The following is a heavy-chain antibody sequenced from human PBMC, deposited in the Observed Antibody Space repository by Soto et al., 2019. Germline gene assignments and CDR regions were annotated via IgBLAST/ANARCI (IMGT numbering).Heavy chain of an antibody. V-gene: IGHV3-64D*06. Sequence: GGSLRLSCSASRFTFSSCAMHWVRQAPGKGLEYVSGITSDGDNTYHADSVKGRFTISRDNSKNTLYLQMSSLRVDDTAVYYCAKGNQLLRHYFESWGQGALVTVSS. CDR2: ITSDGDNT. CDR3: AKGNQLLRHYFES. J-gene: IGHJ4*02. D-gene: IGHD4-4*01. CDR1: RFTFSSCA.